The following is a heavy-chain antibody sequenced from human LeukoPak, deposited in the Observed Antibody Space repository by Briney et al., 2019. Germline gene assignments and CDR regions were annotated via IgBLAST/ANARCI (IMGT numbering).Heavy chain of an antibody. CDR2: IYYSGST. CDR1: GGSISSGDYY. CDR3: ARQITTVVTTFDY. J-gene: IGHJ4*02. D-gene: IGHD4-17*01. Sequence: SETLSLTCTVFGGSISSGDYYWSWIRQPPGKGLEWIGYIYYSGSTYYNPSLKSRVTISVDTSKNQFSLKLSSVTAADTAVYYCARQITTVVTTFDYWGQGTLVTVSS. V-gene: IGHV4-30-4*01.